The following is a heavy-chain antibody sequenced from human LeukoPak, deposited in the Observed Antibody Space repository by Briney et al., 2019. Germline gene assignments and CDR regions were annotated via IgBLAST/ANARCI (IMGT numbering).Heavy chain of an antibody. CDR1: GYTFTSYG. CDR2: ISAYNGNT. J-gene: IGHJ5*02. V-gene: IGHV1-18*01. Sequence: ASVKVSCKASGYTFTSYGISWVRQAPGQGLEWTGWISAYNGNTNYAQKLQGRVTMTTDTSTSTAYMELRSLRSDDTAVYYCARRGRQLVAGWFDPWGQGTLVTVSS. CDR3: ARRGRQLVAGWFDP. D-gene: IGHD6-6*01.